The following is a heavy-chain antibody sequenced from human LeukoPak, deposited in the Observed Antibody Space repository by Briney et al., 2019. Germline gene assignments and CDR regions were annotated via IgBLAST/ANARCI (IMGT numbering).Heavy chain of an antibody. CDR1: GFTFTRYW. CDR3: ARRDY. CDR2: INQDGSEK. Sequence: GGSLRLSCAASGFTFTRYWMSWVRQAPGKGLEWVTNINQDGSEKYYVDSVKGRFTISRDNAKNSVYLQMNSLRAEDTAVYYCARRDYWGQATLVTVSS. V-gene: IGHV3-7*01. J-gene: IGHJ4*02.